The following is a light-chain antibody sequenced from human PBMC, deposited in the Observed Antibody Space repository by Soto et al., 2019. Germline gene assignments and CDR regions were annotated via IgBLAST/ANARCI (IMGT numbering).Light chain of an antibody. J-gene: IGLJ2*01. CDR2: EVS. V-gene: IGLV2-18*02. CDR1: SRDVGSYNR. Sequence: QSALTQPPSVSGSPGQSVTISCTGTSRDVGSYNRVSWYQQPPGTAPKLMIYEVSNRPSGVPDRFSGSKSGNTASLTISGLQAEDEADYYCSSYTSSSTVVFGGWTKLTFL. CDR3: SSYTSSSTVV.